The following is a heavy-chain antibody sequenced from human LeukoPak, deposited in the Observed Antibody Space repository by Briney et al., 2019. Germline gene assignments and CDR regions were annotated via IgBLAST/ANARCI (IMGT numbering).Heavy chain of an antibody. CDR1: GGSIRYYY. J-gene: IGHJ4*02. CDR2: IYYNGST. Sequence: PSETLSLTCTVSGGSIRYYYWSWIRQSPGEGLEWIGYIYYNGSTNYNPSLKSRVTISVDMSKNQFSLKMSSVTAADTAVYYCARKGGLFDYWGQGRLVTVSS. V-gene: IGHV4-59*01. D-gene: IGHD2-15*01. CDR3: ARKGGLFDY.